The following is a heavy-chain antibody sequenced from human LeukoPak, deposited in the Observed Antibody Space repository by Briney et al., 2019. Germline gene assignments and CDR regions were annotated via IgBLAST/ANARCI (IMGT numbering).Heavy chain of an antibody. D-gene: IGHD3-10*01. CDR2: IIPIFGTA. J-gene: IGHJ4*02. Sequence: SVKVSCKASGGTFSSYAISWVRQAPGQGLEWMGGIIPIFGTANYAQKFQCRVTITADKSTSTAYMELSSLRSEDTAVYYCARDRGSGSYYVDWGQGTLVTVSS. CDR3: ARDRGSGSYYVD. CDR1: GGTFSSYA. V-gene: IGHV1-69*06.